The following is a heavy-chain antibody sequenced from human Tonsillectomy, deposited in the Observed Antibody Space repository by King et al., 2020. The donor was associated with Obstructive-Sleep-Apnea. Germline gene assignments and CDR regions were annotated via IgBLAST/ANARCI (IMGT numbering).Heavy chain of an antibody. Sequence: QLVQSGGGLVQPGGSLRLSCAASGFTFSSYAMSWVRQAPGKGLEWVSAISGSGGRTYYAGSVKGRFTISGDNSKNTLYLQMNSLRAGDTAIYYCAKVEAAVAHYYYYGMDVWGQGTTVTVSS. D-gene: IGHD6-13*01. CDR1: GFTFSSYA. V-gene: IGHV3-23*04. J-gene: IGHJ6*02. CDR2: ISGSGGRT. CDR3: AKVEAAVAHYYYYGMDV.